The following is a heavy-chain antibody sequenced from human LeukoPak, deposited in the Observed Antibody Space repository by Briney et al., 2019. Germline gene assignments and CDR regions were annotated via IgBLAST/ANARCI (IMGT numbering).Heavy chain of an antibody. D-gene: IGHD3-22*01. J-gene: IGHJ5*02. Sequence: PGGSLRLSCAASGFTVSSNYMSWVRQAPGKGLEWVSYISSSGSTMYYADSVKGRFTISRDNAKNSLYLQMNSLRAEDTAVYYCARTPPIYYDSSGYLANCFDPWGQGTLVTVSS. CDR1: GFTVSSNY. V-gene: IGHV3-11*01. CDR3: ARTPPIYYDSSGYLANCFDP. CDR2: ISSSGSTM.